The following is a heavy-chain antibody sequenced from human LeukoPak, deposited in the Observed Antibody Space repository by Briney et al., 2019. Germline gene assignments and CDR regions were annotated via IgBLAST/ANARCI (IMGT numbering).Heavy chain of an antibody. D-gene: IGHD4-17*01. J-gene: IGHJ4*02. Sequence: GGSLRLSCAASGFTFSSYAMSWVRQAPGKGLEWVSGISWNSGSIGYADSVKGRFTISRDNAKNSLYLQMNSLRAEDTALYYCAKVKGSDYGDYVYYFDYWGQGTLVTVSS. V-gene: IGHV3-9*01. CDR2: ISWNSGSI. CDR1: GFTFSSYA. CDR3: AKVKGSDYGDYVYYFDY.